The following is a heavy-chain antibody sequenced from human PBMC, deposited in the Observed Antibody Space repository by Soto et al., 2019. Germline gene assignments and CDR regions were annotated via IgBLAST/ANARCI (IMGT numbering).Heavy chain of an antibody. CDR3: ARDRVVAGIGEVDY. Sequence: PGGSLRPSCAASGFTFSSSAMHWVRQAPGEGLEWVAVISYDGSNKYSGHSVKGRFTISRDNSKNTLYLQMNSLRVDDTAVYHCARDRVVAGIGEVDYWGPGTLLTV. D-gene: IGHD6-19*01. CDR1: GFTFSSSA. CDR2: ISYDGSNK. V-gene: IGHV3-30-3*01. J-gene: IGHJ4*02.